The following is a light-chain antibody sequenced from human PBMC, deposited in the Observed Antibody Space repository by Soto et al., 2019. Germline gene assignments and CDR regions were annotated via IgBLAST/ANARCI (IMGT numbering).Light chain of an antibody. CDR1: QSVGRN. V-gene: IGKV3-15*01. CDR2: ASS. Sequence: EIVLTQSPATLSVSPGERATLSCRASQSVGRNFAWYQQKPGQAPRLLIFASSTRATGVPARFSGSGSGTEFPLTISSLQSEDFAVYYCQQYGDWPLTFGGGAKVEIE. CDR3: QQYGDWPLT. J-gene: IGKJ4*01.